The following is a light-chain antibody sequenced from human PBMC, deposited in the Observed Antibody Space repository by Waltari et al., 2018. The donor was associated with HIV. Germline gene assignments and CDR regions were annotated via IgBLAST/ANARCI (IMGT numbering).Light chain of an antibody. Sequence: SYELTQPPSVSVSPGQTATITCSGDKLGDKYASWYQQKPGQSPVLVIYQDNKRPSGIPERFSGSNSGNTATLTISGTQAVDEADYYCQVWDSNAPVFGGGTKLTVL. V-gene: IGLV3-1*01. CDR1: KLGDKY. J-gene: IGLJ2*01. CDR3: QVWDSNAPV. CDR2: QDN.